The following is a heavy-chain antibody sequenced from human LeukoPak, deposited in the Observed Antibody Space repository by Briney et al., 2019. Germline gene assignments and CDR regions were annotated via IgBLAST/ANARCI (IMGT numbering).Heavy chain of an antibody. Sequence: SETLSLTCTVSGGPISSIIYYWGWIRQPPGKGLEWIGTIYYSGDTYYSPSLKSRVTISVDTSRNKFALKLNSVTAADTAVYFCARHRLEGDTFDIWGQGTKVTVSS. CDR3: ARHRLEGDTFDI. J-gene: IGHJ3*02. CDR2: IYYSGDT. CDR1: GGPISSIIYY. V-gene: IGHV4-39*01. D-gene: IGHD3-3*01.